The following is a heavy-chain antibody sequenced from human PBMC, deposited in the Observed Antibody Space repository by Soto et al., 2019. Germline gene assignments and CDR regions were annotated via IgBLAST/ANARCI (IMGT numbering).Heavy chain of an antibody. CDR1: VNNFNNYF. CDR3: AGDAPPRSGIYYGMDV. J-gene: IGHJ6*02. V-gene: IGHV1-69*17. D-gene: IGHD3-10*01. Sequence: QVQLVQSGAEVKKPGSSVKVSCNASVNNFNNYFINWVRQVPGQGLEWMGGINPMLRITQYRQQLQGRITVTAERSEGTYYVERSGIESEDTAVYYWAGDAPPRSGIYYGMDVWCQGTTITVAS. CDR2: INPMLRIT.